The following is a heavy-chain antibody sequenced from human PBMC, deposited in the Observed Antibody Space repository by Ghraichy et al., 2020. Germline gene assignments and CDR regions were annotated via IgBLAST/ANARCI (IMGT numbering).Heavy chain of an antibody. CDR2: IKYDGSAE. J-gene: IGHJ4*02. D-gene: IGHD2-21*02. Sequence: GGSLRLSCAASGFAFNSYGMNWVRQAPGKGLEWVAYIKYDGSAEYYVDSVKGRFAISRDNAKNSLFLQMNSLRAEDTAVYYCARGWGRFDYWGQGTLVTVPS. V-gene: IGHV3-7*01. CDR1: GFAFNSYG. CDR3: ARGWGRFDY.